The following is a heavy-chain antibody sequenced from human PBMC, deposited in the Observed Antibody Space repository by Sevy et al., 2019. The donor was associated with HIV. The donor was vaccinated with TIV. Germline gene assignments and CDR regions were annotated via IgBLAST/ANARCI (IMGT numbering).Heavy chain of an antibody. D-gene: IGHD3-22*01. CDR1: GGSISSYY. V-gene: IGHV4-4*07. CDR3: ARDTYYYDSSGYSYYYGMDV. CDR2: IYTSGST. Sequence: SETLSLTCTVSGGSISSYYWSWIRQPAGKGLEWIGRIYTSGSTNYNPSLKSRVTMSVDTSKNQFSLKLSSVTAADTAMYYCARDTYYYDSSGYSYYYGMDVWGQGTTVTVSS. J-gene: IGHJ6*02.